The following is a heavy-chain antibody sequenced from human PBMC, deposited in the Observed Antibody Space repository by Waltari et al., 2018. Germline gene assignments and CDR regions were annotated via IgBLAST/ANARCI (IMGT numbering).Heavy chain of an antibody. CDR1: DGSISSSNYY. CDR3: ARGSIMIPFDS. D-gene: IGHD3-16*01. J-gene: IGHJ4*02. V-gene: IGHV4-39*07. CDR2: LYYGGRT. Sequence: QLQLQESGPGLVKPSETLSLSCTVSDGSISSSNYYWGWIRQSPGKGLEWIGCLYYGGRTYYNPSLESRVTISVDTSKNELSPRLSSVTAADTAVYYCARGSIMIPFDSWGQGTRVAVSS.